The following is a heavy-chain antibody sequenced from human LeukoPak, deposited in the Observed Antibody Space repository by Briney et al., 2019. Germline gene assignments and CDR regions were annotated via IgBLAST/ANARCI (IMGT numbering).Heavy chain of an antibody. CDR3: ARAWFGEFTPFDY. J-gene: IGHJ4*02. D-gene: IGHD3-10*01. Sequence: GGSLRLSCSASGFTFSSYSMNWVRQAPGKGLEWVSYISSSSSTIYYADSVKGRFTISRDNAKNSLYLQMNSLRDEDTAVYYCARAWFGEFTPFDYWGQGTLVTVSS. V-gene: IGHV3-48*02. CDR1: GFTFSSYS. CDR2: ISSSSSTI.